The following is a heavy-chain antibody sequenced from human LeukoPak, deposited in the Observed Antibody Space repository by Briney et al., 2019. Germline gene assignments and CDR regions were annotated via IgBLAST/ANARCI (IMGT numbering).Heavy chain of an antibody. V-gene: IGHV4-59*01. CDR1: GGSFSSYY. J-gene: IGHJ4*02. Sequence: PAETLSLTCTVSGGSFSSYYWSWTRQPPGKGLEWIGYIYYNGNTNYNPSLKRRVTMSVDTSRNQFSLKLTSVTAADTAIYYCASLDYWGQGTLVTVTS. CDR2: IYYNGNT. CDR3: ASLDY.